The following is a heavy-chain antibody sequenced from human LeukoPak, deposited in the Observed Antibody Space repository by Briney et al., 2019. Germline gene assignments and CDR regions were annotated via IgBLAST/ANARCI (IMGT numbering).Heavy chain of an antibody. CDR3: ARGGGLTSFGVVVFGTFYYMDV. Sequence: GGSLRLSCAASGFTFNSYWMTWVRQAPGKGLEWVAHIKQDGTENYYVDSVKGRFTISRDNAKDSVFLEMNSLRGEDTAVYYCARGGGLTSFGVVVFGTFYYMDVWGKGTTVTVSS. CDR2: IKQDGTEN. V-gene: IGHV3-7*01. D-gene: IGHD3-3*01. J-gene: IGHJ6*03. CDR1: GFTFNSYW.